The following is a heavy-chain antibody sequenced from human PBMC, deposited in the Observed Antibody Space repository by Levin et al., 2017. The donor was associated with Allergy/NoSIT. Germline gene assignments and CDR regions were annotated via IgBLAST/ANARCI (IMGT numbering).Heavy chain of an antibody. CDR2: ILNDGTT. V-gene: IGHV3-74*01. CDR1: AFTFRNYY. Sequence: PGGSLRLSCTASAFTFRNYYMHWVRQAPGMGLVWVSNILNDGTTNYADSVKGRFTISGDNAKNTLYLQMNSLGEEDTAVYFCARGGCDRTSCLDHWGQGILVTVSS. CDR3: ARGGCDRTSCLDH. D-gene: IGHD2-2*01. J-gene: IGHJ4*02.